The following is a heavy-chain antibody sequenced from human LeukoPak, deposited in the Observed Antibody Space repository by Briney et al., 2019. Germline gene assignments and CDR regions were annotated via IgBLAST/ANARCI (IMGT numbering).Heavy chain of an antibody. J-gene: IGHJ4*02. Sequence: GGSLRLSCAASGFTFSSYAMSWVRQAPGKRLEWVSAISGSGGSTYYADSVKGRFTISRDNSKNTLYLQMNSLRAEDTAVYYCAKESYDSSGYPLDYWGQGTLVTVSS. V-gene: IGHV3-23*01. CDR2: ISGSGGST. D-gene: IGHD3-22*01. CDR1: GFTFSSYA. CDR3: AKESYDSSGYPLDY.